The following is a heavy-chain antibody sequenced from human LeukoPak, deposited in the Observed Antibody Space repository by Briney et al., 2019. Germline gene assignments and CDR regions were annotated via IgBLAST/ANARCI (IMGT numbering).Heavy chain of an antibody. Sequence: GGSLRLSCAASGFTFSDYYMNWVPQASGKGLEWVSSISSSSSYIHYADSVKGRFTISRDNAKNSLYLQMNSLRAEDTAVYYCARDAYDILTGGVISMDVWGKGTTVTVSS. V-gene: IGHV3-21*01. J-gene: IGHJ6*03. D-gene: IGHD3-9*01. CDR2: ISSSSSYI. CDR3: ARDAYDILTGGVISMDV. CDR1: GFTFSDYY.